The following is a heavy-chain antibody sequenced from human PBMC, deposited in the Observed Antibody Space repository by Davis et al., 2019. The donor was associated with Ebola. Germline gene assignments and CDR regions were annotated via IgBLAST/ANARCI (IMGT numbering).Heavy chain of an antibody. CDR3: ARALHYYDSSGYLGL. D-gene: IGHD3-22*01. V-gene: IGHV4-39*07. CDR2: INHSGST. J-gene: IGHJ4*02. Sequence: SETLSLTCTVSGGSISSSSYYWSWIRQPPGKGLEWIGEINHSGSTNYNPSLKSRVTISVDTSKNQFSLKLSSVTAADTAVYYCARALHYYDSSGYLGLWGQGTLVTVSS. CDR1: GGSISSSSYY.